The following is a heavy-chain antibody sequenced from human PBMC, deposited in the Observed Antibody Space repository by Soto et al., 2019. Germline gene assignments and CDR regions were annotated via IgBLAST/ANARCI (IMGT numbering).Heavy chain of an antibody. J-gene: IGHJ5*02. Sequence: PGGSLRLSCAASGFTFSSYDIHWVRQATGKGLEWVSAIGTAGDTYYPGSVKGRFTISRENAKSALYLQMNSLRAGDTAVYYCARGGYCSGGSGYFRWFDPWGQGTLVTVSS. CDR2: IGTAGDT. V-gene: IGHV3-13*01. CDR1: GFTFSSYD. D-gene: IGHD2-15*01. CDR3: ARGGYCSGGSGYFRWFDP.